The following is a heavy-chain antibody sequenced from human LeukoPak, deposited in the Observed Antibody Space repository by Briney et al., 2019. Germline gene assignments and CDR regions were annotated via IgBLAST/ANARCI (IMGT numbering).Heavy chain of an antibody. CDR1: GFTFSSYV. D-gene: IGHD3-22*01. CDR2: IGVRGDDT. V-gene: IGHV3-23*01. J-gene: IGHJ5*02. CDR3: ARSQLDYYDSSGYYWSWFDP. Sequence: GGSLRLSCAASGFTFSSYVMSWVRQAPGKGLEWVSGIGVRGDDTYYADSVKGRFTISRDNSKNTLYLQMNSLRAEDTAVYYCARSQLDYYDSSGYYWSWFDPWGQGTLVTVSS.